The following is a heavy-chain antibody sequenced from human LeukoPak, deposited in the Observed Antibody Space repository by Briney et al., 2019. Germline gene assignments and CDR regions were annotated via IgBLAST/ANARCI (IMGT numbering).Heavy chain of an antibody. J-gene: IGHJ4*02. CDR1: GFTFSSYG. CDR2: IWYDGSNK. D-gene: IGHD5-12*01. V-gene: IGHV3-33*01. CDR3: ARGYSGYDGGFPGSLDY. Sequence: GGSLRLSCAASGFTFSSYGMHWVRQAPGKGLEWVAVIWYDGSNKYYADSVKGRFAISRDNSKNTLYLQMNSLRAEDTAVYYCARGYSGYDGGFPGSLDYWGQGTLVTVSS.